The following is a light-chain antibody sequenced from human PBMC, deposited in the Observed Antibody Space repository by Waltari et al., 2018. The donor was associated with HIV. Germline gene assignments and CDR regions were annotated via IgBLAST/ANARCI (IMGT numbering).Light chain of an antibody. CDR3: QSYDSGSSGSV. CDR2: ANN. CDR1: SSNIGAGYA. V-gene: IGLV1-40*01. J-gene: IGLJ2*01. Sequence: SLLTPPPSVSGAPGQRVTLSCTGSSSNIGAGYAGPWYHQVPGTAPKLVIYANNNRASGVPDRFSGSKFGPSASLAITGLQAEDEGTYYCQSYDSGSSGSVFGGGTKLTVL.